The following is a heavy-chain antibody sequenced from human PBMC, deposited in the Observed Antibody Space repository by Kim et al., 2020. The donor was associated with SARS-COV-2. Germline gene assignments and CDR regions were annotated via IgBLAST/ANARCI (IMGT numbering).Heavy chain of an antibody. Sequence: ASVKVSCKASGYTFIDYYMHWVRQAPRQGLEWMGWINLNSGGANYAQKFQGRVTMTRDTSITTAYMELSRLRSDDTALYFCARGIAVAVEGWFDPWGQGTLVTVSS. CDR2: INLNSGGA. D-gene: IGHD6-19*01. V-gene: IGHV1-2*02. CDR1: GYTFIDYY. CDR3: ARGIAVAVEGWFDP. J-gene: IGHJ5*02.